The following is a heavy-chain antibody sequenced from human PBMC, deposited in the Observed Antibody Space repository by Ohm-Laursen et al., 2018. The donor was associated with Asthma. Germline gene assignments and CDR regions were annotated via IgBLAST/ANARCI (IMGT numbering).Heavy chain of an antibody. CDR3: ARTWELYYFDY. CDR2: IYYSGST. J-gene: IGHJ4*02. V-gene: IGHV4-30-4*02. Sequence: SDTLSLTCTVSGGPISSGDYYWSWIRQPPGKGLERIGYIYYSGSTYYNPSLKSRVTISVDTSKNQFSPKLSSVTAADTAVYYCARTWELYYFDYWGQGTLVTVSS. D-gene: IGHD1-26*01. CDR1: GGPISSGDYY.